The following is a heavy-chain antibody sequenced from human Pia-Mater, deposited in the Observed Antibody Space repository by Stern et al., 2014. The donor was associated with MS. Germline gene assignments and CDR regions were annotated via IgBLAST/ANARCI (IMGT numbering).Heavy chain of an antibody. CDR3: ARDIYCTNGVCYYGVDV. D-gene: IGHD2-8*01. Sequence: EVQLVESGGGVVRPGGSLRLSCAASGFTFGDYGMSWVRQAPGKGLEGVSGINWNGGSTGYAALEKGRFTIPRDNTKNSLYLQMNSPRAEDTALYHCARDIYCTNGVCYYGVDVWGQGTTVTVSS. J-gene: IGHJ6*02. CDR2: INWNGGST. V-gene: IGHV3-20*01. CDR1: GFTFGDYG.